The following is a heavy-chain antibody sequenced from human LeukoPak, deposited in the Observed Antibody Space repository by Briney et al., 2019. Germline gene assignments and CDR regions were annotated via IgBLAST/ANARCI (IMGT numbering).Heavy chain of an antibody. CDR2: IIPILGIA. CDR3: ASVYYYDSSGERDY. D-gene: IGHD3-22*01. Sequence: SVKVSCKASGYTFTGYYMHWVRQAPGQGLEWMGRIIPILGIANYAQKFQGRVTITADKSTSTAYMELSSLRSEDTAVYYCASVYYYDSSGERDYWGQGTLVTVSS. CDR1: GYTFTGYY. V-gene: IGHV1-69*02. J-gene: IGHJ4*02.